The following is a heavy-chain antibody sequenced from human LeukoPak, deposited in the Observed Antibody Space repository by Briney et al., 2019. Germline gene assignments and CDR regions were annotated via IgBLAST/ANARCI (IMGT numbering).Heavy chain of an antibody. CDR1: GITLSNYG. V-gene: IGHV3-23*01. D-gene: IGHD6-13*01. CDR3: AREKQAFDI. CDR2: ISGSGGST. J-gene: IGHJ3*02. Sequence: GGSLRLSCAVSGITLSNYGMSWVRQAPGKGLEWVAGISGSGGSTKYADSVKGRFTISRDNPKNTLYLQMNSLRAEDTAVYFCAREKQAFDIWGQGTVVTVSS.